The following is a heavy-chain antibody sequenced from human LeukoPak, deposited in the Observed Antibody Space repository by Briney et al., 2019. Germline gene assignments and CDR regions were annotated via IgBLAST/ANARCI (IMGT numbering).Heavy chain of an antibody. CDR3: ARGPPEYCSGGSCYSGRNWIDP. CDR2: INPNSGGA. J-gene: IGHJ5*02. V-gene: IGHV1-2*02. CDR1: GYIFTRYY. D-gene: IGHD2-15*01. Sequence: ASVKVSCKASGYIFTRYYMHWVRQAPGQGLEWMGWINPNSGGADYAQNFQGRVTMTRDTSISPAYMTLNRLRSADTAVYYCARGPPEYCSGGSCYSGRNWIDPWGQGTLVTVSS.